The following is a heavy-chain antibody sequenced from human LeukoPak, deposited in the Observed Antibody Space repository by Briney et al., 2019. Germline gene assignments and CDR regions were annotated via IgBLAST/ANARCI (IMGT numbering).Heavy chain of an antibody. CDR2: ISSSGSTI. J-gene: IGHJ4*02. V-gene: IGHV3-48*03. CDR3: ARDGSGRVPQMSAPDY. D-gene: IGHD3-10*01. Sequence: GGSLTLSCAASGFTFSSYEMNWVRQAPGKGLEWVSYISSSGSTIYYADSVKGRFTISRDNAKNSLYLQMNSLRAEDTAVYYCARDGSGRVPQMSAPDYWGQGTPVTVSS. CDR1: GFTFSSYE.